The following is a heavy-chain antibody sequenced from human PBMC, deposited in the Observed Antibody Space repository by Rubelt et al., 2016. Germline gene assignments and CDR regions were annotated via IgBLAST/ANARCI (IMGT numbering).Heavy chain of an antibody. CDR1: GGSFSGYY. V-gene: IGHV4-34*01. Sequence: QVQLQQWGAGLLKPSETLSLTCAVYGGSFSGYYWSWIRQPPGKGLEWIGEINHSGSTNYNPSLKSRVTIALDTSKNQFSLKRSSVTAADTAVYYCARVSGWYRAPGQDFDYWGQGTLVTVSS. D-gene: IGHD6-19*01. CDR2: INHSGST. CDR3: ARVSGWYRAPGQDFDY. J-gene: IGHJ4*02.